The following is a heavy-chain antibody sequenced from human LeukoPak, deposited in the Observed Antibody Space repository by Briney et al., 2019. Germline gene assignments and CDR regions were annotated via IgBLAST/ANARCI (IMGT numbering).Heavy chain of an antibody. D-gene: IGHD3-22*01. CDR1: GFTFSSYS. Sequence: SGGSLRLSCAASGFTFSSYSMSWVRQAPGKGLEWVSVISGSAGSTYYADSVKGRFTISRVNSKNTLYLQMNSLRDEDTAVYYCARGYYYESSRRTPVDYWGQGTLVTVSS. CDR2: ISGSAGST. J-gene: IGHJ4*02. V-gene: IGHV3-23*01. CDR3: ARGYYYESSRRTPVDY.